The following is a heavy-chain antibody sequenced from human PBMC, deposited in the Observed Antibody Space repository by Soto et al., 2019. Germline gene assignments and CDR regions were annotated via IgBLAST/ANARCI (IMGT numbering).Heavy chain of an antibody. D-gene: IGHD3-22*01. V-gene: IGHV4-30-4*01. CDR2: IYYSGST. CDR1: GGSISSGDYY. CDR3: AREGTGDSSGYYYEGAMNYGMDV. J-gene: IGHJ6*02. Sequence: SETLSLTCTVSGGSISSGDYYWSWIRQPPGKGLEWIGDIYYSGSTYYNPSLKSRVTISVDTSKNQFSLKLSSVTAADTAVYYCAREGTGDSSGYYYEGAMNYGMDVWGQGTTVTVSS.